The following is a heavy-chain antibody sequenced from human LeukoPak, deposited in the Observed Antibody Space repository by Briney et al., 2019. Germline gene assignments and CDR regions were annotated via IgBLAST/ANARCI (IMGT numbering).Heavy chain of an antibody. V-gene: IGHV3-33*01. CDR3: AREDCSGGFCSDY. J-gene: IGHJ4*02. CDR1: GFTLRSYG. D-gene: IGHD2-15*01. Sequence: LGGSLRLSCLTSGFTLRSYGMHWVRQAPGKGLEWVAVIRYDGSNKYYADSVKGRFTVSRDDSKNTVYLQMNSLRAEDTAVYYCAREDCSGGFCSDYWGQGTLVTVSS. CDR2: IRYDGSNK.